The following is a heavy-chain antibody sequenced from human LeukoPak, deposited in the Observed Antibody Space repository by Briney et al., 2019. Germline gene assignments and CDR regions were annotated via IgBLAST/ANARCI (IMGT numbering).Heavy chain of an antibody. J-gene: IGHJ4*02. V-gene: IGHV3-21*06. CDR1: GFSFVAYS. CDR3: ARHGYSSGWSDY. D-gene: IGHD6-19*01. CDR2: ISANVDYT. Sequence: SGGSLRLSCAASGFSFVAYSMNWVRQAPGKGLEWVSSISANVDYTYYTDSVKGRFTISRDNAKSSLYLQMDSLRVEDTAVYYCARHGYSSGWSDYWGQGTLVTVSS.